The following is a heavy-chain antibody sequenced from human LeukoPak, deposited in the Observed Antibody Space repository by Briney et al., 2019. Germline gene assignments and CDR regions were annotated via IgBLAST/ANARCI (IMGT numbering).Heavy chain of an antibody. CDR3: ASPLSPWGSYYEHWFDP. Sequence: GGSLRLSCAASGFTFSSYAMHWVRQAPGKGLEWVAVISYDGSNKYYADSVKGRFTISRDNSKNTLYLQMNSLRAEDTAVYYCASPLSPWGSYYEHWFDPWGQGTLVTVSS. V-gene: IGHV3-30-3*01. CDR2: ISYDGSNK. J-gene: IGHJ5*02. CDR1: GFTFSSYA. D-gene: IGHD1-26*01.